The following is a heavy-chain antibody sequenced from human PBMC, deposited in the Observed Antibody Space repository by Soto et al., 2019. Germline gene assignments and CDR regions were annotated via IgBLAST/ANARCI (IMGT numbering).Heavy chain of an antibody. CDR3: ARGTQQLAREQRTLDP. V-gene: IGHV4-34*01. CDR1: GGSFTSYY. J-gene: IGHJ5*02. Sequence: AENLSLTCAVSGGSFTSYYWTWIRQPPEKGLEWIGEITHRGSTNYNPSHTSRVTMSVDTSKNQFSLKLTSVTAADTAVYFGARGTQQLAREQRTLDPWGQGTLVTVSS. D-gene: IGHD6-13*01. CDR2: ITHRGST.